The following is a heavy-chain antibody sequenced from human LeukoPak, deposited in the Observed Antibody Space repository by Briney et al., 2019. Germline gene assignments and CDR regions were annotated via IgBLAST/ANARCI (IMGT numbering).Heavy chain of an antibody. V-gene: IGHV3-30*03. CDR1: GFTFSSYG. CDR2: ISYDGSNK. Sequence: GGSLRLSCAASGFTFSSYGMHWVRQAPGKGLEWVAVISYDGSNKYYADSVKGRFTISRDNAKNSLYLQMNSLRAEDTAVYYCARAPRYCSGGSCYSSLAFDIWGQGTMVTVSS. J-gene: IGHJ3*02. D-gene: IGHD2-15*01. CDR3: ARAPRYCSGGSCYSSLAFDI.